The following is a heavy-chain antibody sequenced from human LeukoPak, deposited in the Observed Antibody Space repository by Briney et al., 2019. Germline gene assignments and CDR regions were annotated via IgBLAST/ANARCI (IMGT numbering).Heavy chain of an antibody. V-gene: IGHV3-23*01. CDR2: ISGSGGST. Sequence: PGGSLRLSCAASGFTFSSYAMSWVRQAPRKGLEWVSAISGSGGSTYYAGSVKGRFTIPRDNSKNTLYLQMNSLRAEDTAVYYCAKGLGYCSSTSCPFSFDIWGQGTMVTVSS. CDR3: AKGLGYCSSTSCPFSFDI. CDR1: GFTFSSYA. J-gene: IGHJ3*02. D-gene: IGHD2-2*01.